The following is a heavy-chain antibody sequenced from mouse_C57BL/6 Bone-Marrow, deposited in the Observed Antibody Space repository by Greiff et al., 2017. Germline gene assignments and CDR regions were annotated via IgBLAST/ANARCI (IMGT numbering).Heavy chain of an antibody. CDR2: VYPYNGGT. D-gene: IGHD1-1*01. CDR1: GFTFTDYY. Sequence: EVQLQQPGPVLVKPGPSVKISCKASGFTFTDYYMHWVKQSPGKSLEWIGVVYPYNGGTSYNQKFKGKATLTVDPSSSTAYMQLNSLTAEDSAVYGCALLRPWFADWGKGTLVTVSA. V-gene: IGHV1-36*01. CDR3: ALLRPWFAD. J-gene: IGHJ3*01.